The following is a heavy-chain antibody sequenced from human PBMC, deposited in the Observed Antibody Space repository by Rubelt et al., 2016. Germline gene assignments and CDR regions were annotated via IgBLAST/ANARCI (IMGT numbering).Heavy chain of an antibody. CDR3: VRDPHALDF. CDR1: S. V-gene: IGHV3-48*04. CDR2: ITSSSSRI. J-gene: IGHJ4*02. Sequence: SMNWVRQAPGKGLEWVAYITSSSSRIYYTDSVKGRATISRDNAKNSLYLQMNNLRAEDTAVYYCVRDPHALDFWGQGTSVTVSS.